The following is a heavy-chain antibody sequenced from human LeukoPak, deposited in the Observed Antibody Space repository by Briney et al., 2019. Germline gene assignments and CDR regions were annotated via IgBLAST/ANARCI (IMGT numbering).Heavy chain of an antibody. D-gene: IGHD6-19*01. CDR3: ARAPESSGWHHFDY. Sequence: SVKVSCKASGYTFTGYYMHWVRQAPGQGLEWMGGIIPIFGTANYAQKFQGRVTITADEPTSTAYMELSSLRSEDTAVYYCARAPESSGWHHFDYWGQGTLVTVSS. V-gene: IGHV1-69*13. CDR1: GYTFTGYY. J-gene: IGHJ4*02. CDR2: IIPIFGTA.